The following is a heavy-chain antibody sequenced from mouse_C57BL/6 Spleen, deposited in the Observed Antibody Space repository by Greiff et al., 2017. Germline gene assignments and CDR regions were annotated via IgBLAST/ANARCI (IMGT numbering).Heavy chain of an antibody. Sequence: EVQRVESGPELVKPGASVKMSCKASGYTFTDYNMHWVKQSHGKSLEWIGYINPNNGGTSYNQKFKGKATLTVNKSSSTADMELRSLTSEDSAVYYCARDGFYYFDYWGQGTTLTVSS. CDR1: GYTFTDYN. CDR3: ARDGFYYFDY. J-gene: IGHJ2*01. CDR2: INPNNGGT. D-gene: IGHD2-3*01. V-gene: IGHV1-22*01.